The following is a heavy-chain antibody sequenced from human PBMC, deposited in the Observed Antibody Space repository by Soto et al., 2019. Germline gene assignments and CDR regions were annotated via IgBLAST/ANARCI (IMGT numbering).Heavy chain of an antibody. CDR1: GFTFTDYY. CDR2: IGDSGTKK. Sequence: QVRLVEFGGGLVKPGGSLRLSCAASGFTFTDYYMSWIRQAPGRGLEWVSYIGDSGTKKYYADSVKGRFTISRDNAKSSLFLQMNSLRPEDTAVYYCANGPLDFCGQGTLVTVSS. V-gene: IGHV3-11*01. CDR3: ANGPLDF. J-gene: IGHJ4*02.